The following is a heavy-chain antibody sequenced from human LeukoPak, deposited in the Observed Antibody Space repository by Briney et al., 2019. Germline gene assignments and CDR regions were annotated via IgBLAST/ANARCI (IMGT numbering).Heavy chain of an antibody. J-gene: IGHJ5*02. V-gene: IGHV3-74*01. Sequence: GGSLRLSCAASGFTFSSYWMHWVRQAPGKGLVWVSRINSDGSSTSYADSVKGRFTISRDNAKNTQYLQMNSLRAEDTAVYYCARAYYYGSGSYYAQNWFDPWGQGTLVTVSS. D-gene: IGHD3-10*01. CDR3: ARAYYYGSGSYYAQNWFDP. CDR1: GFTFSSYW. CDR2: INSDGSST.